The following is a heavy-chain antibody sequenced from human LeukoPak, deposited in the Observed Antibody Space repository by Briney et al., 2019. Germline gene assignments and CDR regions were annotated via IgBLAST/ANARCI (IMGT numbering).Heavy chain of an antibody. D-gene: IGHD4-17*01. CDR2: ISYDESQK. CDR1: KFTFSNYG. V-gene: IGHV3-30*03. J-gene: IGHJ4*02. CDR3: ARGSYGDLN. Sequence: GGSLRLSCTASKFTFSNYGMQWVRQAPGKGLEWVAVISYDESQKYYADSVKGRFTISRDNSKNTLYLQMNSLRAEDTAVYYCARGSYGDLNWGQGTLVTVSS.